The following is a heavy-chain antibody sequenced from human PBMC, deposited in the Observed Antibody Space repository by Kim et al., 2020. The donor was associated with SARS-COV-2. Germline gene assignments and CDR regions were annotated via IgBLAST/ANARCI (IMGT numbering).Heavy chain of an antibody. V-gene: IGHV1-69*13. Sequence: SVKVSCKASGRTFSSYAISWVRQAPGQGLEWMGGIIPIFGTANYAQKFQGRVTITADESTSTAYMELSSLRSEDTAVYYCARAYAVVGATFDYWGQGTLVTVSS. D-gene: IGHD1-26*01. CDR1: GRTFSSYA. CDR3: ARAYAVVGATFDY. J-gene: IGHJ4*02. CDR2: IIPIFGTA.